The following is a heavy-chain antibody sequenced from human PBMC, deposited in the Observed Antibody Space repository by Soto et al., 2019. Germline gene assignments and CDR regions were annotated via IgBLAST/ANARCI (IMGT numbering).Heavy chain of an antibody. J-gene: IGHJ4*02. CDR3: ATGTVGAMDH. CDR2: TRNKVDSYTT. D-gene: IGHD1-26*01. Sequence: GSLRLSCAASGFTFSDHYMEWVRQAPGKGLEWVGRTRNKVDSYTTEYAASVRGRFTISRDDSKTSLYLQMNSLKTEDTALYYCATGTVGAMDHWGQGTLVTVSS. CDR1: GFTFSDHY. V-gene: IGHV3-72*01.